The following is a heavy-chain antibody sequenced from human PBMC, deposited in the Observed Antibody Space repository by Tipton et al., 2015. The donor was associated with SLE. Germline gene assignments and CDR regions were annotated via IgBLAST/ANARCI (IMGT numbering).Heavy chain of an antibody. CDR1: GGSINDYY. J-gene: IGHJ4*02. CDR3: TGVGSGRGTDY. Sequence: TLSLTCIVSGGSINDYYWGWIRQSPGKGLEWVASIYDSGSNYNPSLQNRVTISLDTSKSQFSLRLTPVTAADTAVYYCTGVGSGRGTDYWGQGTLVTVSS. D-gene: IGHD2-15*01. V-gene: IGHV4-59*01. CDR2: IYDSGS.